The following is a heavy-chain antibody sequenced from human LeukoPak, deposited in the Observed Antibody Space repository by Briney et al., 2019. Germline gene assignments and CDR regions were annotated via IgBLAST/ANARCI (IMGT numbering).Heavy chain of an antibody. D-gene: IGHD3-22*01. Sequence: GGSLRLSCAASGFTFSSYSMNWVRQVPGKGLEWVSGINWNGGSTGYADSVKGRFTISRDNAKNSLYLQMNSLRAEDTALYHCARVRTYRYYDSSGYRPYYFDYWGQGTLVTVSS. CDR2: INWNGGST. CDR1: GFTFSSYS. J-gene: IGHJ4*02. CDR3: ARVRTYRYYDSSGYRPYYFDY. V-gene: IGHV3-20*01.